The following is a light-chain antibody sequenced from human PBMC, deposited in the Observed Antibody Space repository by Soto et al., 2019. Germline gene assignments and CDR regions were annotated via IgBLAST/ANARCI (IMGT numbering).Light chain of an antibody. CDR3: IQDYNYPIT. Sequence: AIQMTQSPSSLSASVGDRVTITCRASQDIRKDLAWYQQKPGKAPQILIYGASTLQTGVESRFSGSGSATDFTLTIRSLQPEDSAAYYCIQDYNYPITFGQGTRLEIK. V-gene: IGKV1-6*01. J-gene: IGKJ5*01. CDR1: QDIRKD. CDR2: GAS.